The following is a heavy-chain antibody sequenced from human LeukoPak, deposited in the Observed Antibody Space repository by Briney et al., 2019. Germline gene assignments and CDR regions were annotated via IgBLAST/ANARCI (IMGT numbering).Heavy chain of an antibody. CDR2: ITGSGGET. Sequence: PGRSLRLSCAASGFTFSSYGMHWVRQAPGKGLEWVSSITGSGGETNHADSVKGRFTISRDNSRNTLFLQTNSLRTEDTAPYYCAKGFATNSGWFFDYWGQGTLVTVSS. V-gene: IGHV3-23*01. CDR3: AKGFATNSGWFFDY. D-gene: IGHD6-19*01. CDR1: GFTFSSYG. J-gene: IGHJ4*02.